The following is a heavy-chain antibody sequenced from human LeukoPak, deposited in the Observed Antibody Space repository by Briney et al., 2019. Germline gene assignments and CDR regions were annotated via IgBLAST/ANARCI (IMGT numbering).Heavy chain of an antibody. CDR1: GGTFSSYA. Sequence: ASVKVSCKASGGTFSSYAISWVRQAPGQGLEWMGRIIPILGIANYAQKFQGRVTITADKSTSTAYMELSSQRSEDTAVYYCARAYYGGNSGGYYFDYWGQGTLVTVSS. J-gene: IGHJ4*02. CDR2: IIPILGIA. CDR3: ARAYYGGNSGGYYFDY. V-gene: IGHV1-69*04. D-gene: IGHD4-17*01.